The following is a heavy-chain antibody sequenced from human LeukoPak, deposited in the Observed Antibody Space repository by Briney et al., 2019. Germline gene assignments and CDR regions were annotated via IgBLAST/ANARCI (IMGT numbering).Heavy chain of an antibody. CDR3: ARGAVRGVIL. D-gene: IGHD3-10*01. J-gene: IGHJ4*02. CDR2: IYYNGRT. Sequence: SETLSLTCTVSGDSINNNNYYWGWVRQPPGKGLEWIGNIYYNGRTYYSPSLKSRGTISVDTSNNQFSLRLSSVTAADTAVYYCARGAVRGVILWGQGTLVTVSS. CDR1: GDSINNNNYY. V-gene: IGHV4-39*02.